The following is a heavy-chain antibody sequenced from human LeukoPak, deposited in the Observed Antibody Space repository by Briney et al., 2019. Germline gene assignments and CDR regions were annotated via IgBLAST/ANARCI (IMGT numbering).Heavy chain of an antibody. CDR2: IYFSGST. Sequence: SETLSLTCTVFGGSISSSSHYWGWIRQPPGEGLEWIGSIYFSGSTYYSPSLKSRVTISVDPSTNQFSLKLSSVTAADTAVYYCARDLKQQLVLGAFDIWGQGTMVTVSS. J-gene: IGHJ3*02. CDR3: ARDLKQQLVLGAFDI. CDR1: GGSISSSSHY. D-gene: IGHD6-13*01. V-gene: IGHV4-39*02.